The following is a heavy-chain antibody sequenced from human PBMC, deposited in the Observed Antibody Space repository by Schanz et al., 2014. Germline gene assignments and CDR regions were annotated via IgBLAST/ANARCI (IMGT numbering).Heavy chain of an antibody. Sequence: QVQLQESGPGLVKPSETLSLTCSVSGGSIRNYYWNWIRQPPGKGVEWIGYIHYSGSTNYNPSLGSRVAMSSPTSKNRSPLKLSSGPAADTAVYYCARLNYDSSGYPYYYGMDVWGQGTTVTVSS. J-gene: IGHJ6*02. V-gene: IGHV4-59*08. CDR2: IHYSGST. CDR1: GGSIRNYY. D-gene: IGHD3-22*01. CDR3: ARLNYDSSGYPYYYGMDV.